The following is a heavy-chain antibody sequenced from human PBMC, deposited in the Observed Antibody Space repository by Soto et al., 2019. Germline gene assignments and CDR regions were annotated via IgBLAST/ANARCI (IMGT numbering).Heavy chain of an antibody. J-gene: IGHJ6*02. Sequence: SVKVSCKASGYTFTSYGISWVRQAPVQGLEWMGGIIPIFGTANYAQKFQGRVTITADASTSTAYMELISLRSEDTAVYSCARVKQQLVPGSLPPGVYYYGIDVWGQGTTVTVSS. CDR1: GYTFTSYG. CDR2: IIPIFGTA. V-gene: IGHV1-69*13. CDR3: ARVKQQLVPGSLPPGVYYYGIDV. D-gene: IGHD6-13*01.